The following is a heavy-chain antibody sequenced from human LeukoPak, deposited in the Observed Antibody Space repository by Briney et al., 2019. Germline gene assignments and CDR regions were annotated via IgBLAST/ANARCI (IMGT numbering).Heavy chain of an antibody. CDR3: ARAEWELPAQFDY. Sequence: ASVKVSCKASGYTFTGYYMHWVRQAPGQGLEWMGWINPNSGGTNYAQKLQGRVTMTTDTSTSTAYMELRSLRSDDTAVYYCARAEWELPAQFDYWGQGTLVTVSS. CDR2: INPNSGGT. CDR1: GYTFTGYY. V-gene: IGHV1-2*02. D-gene: IGHD1-26*01. J-gene: IGHJ4*02.